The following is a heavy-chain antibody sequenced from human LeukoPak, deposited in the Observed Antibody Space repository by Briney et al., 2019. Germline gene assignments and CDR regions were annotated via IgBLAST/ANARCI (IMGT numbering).Heavy chain of an antibody. V-gene: IGHV3-21*01. D-gene: IGHD4-11*01. CDR1: GFTFSSYS. J-gene: IGHJ6*03. CDR2: ISSSSSYI. CDR3: ARDMRDYMDYYYSSMDV. Sequence: PGGSLRLSCAASGFTFSSYSMNWVRQAPGKGLKWVSSISSSSSYIYYADSVKGRFTISRDNAKNSLHLQMNSLRAEDTAVYYCARDMRDYMDYYYSSMDVWGKGTTVTVSS.